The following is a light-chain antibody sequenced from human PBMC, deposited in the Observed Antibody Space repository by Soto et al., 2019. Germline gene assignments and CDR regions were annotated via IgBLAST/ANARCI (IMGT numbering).Light chain of an antibody. CDR2: GAS. CDR3: QQYNNWPPIT. V-gene: IGKV3-15*01. Sequence: EVVMTQSPATLSVTPGDHATLPCRASQSVRSNLAWYQQKPGQSPRLLIYGASTGATGIPARFSGSGSGTEFTLTISSLQSEDFAVYYCQQYNNWPPITFGQGTRLEIK. J-gene: IGKJ5*01. CDR1: QSVRSN.